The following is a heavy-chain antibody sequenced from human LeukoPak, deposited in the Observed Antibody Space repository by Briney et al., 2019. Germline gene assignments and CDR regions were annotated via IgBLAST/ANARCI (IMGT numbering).Heavy chain of an antibody. Sequence: ASVKVSCKASGGTLSSYSISWVRQAPGQRLEWVGGIIPIFGTANYAQKFQGRVTITADKSTSTAYMELSSLRSEDTAVYYCAQYSGYDWGYFDYWGQGTLVTVSS. J-gene: IGHJ4*02. V-gene: IGHV1-69*06. CDR2: IIPIFGTA. CDR3: AQYSGYDWGYFDY. CDR1: GGTLSSYS. D-gene: IGHD5-12*01.